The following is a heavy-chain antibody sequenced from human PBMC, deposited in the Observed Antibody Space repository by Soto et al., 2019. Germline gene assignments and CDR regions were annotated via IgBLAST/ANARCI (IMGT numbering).Heavy chain of an antibody. Sequence: EVQLVESGGGLAQPGGSLRLSCEAAGFTFSIYTMNWVRQAPGKGLEWVSYISAASDTIYYADPVKGRFTISRDNAKNSLYLQMDSLRDEDTAVYYCARHYTTSRVGAWFDPWGQGTLVTVSS. V-gene: IGHV3-48*02. CDR1: GFTFSIYT. J-gene: IGHJ5*02. CDR2: ISAASDTI. D-gene: IGHD3-3*01. CDR3: ARHYTTSRVGAWFDP.